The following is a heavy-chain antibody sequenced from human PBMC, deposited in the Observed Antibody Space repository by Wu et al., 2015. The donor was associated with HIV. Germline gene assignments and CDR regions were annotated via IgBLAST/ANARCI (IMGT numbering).Heavy chain of an antibody. V-gene: IGHV1-2*02. CDR1: GYTFTDYY. J-gene: IGHJ4*02. CDR2: INPNRGGT. CDR3: ARAPDSSGYYYNFDY. Sequence: QVQLLQSGAEVKKPGASVMVSCKASGYTFTDYYMYWVRQAPGQGLEWMGWINPNRGGTKYAQKFQGRVTMTRDTAVSTAYMELSSLRSEDTAVYYCARAPDSSGYYYNFDYWGQGTLVTVPS. D-gene: IGHD3-22*01.